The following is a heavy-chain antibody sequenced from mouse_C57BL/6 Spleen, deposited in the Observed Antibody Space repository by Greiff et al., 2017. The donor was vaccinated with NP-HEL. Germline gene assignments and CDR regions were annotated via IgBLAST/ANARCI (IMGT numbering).Heavy chain of an antibody. D-gene: IGHD1-1*02. Sequence: VKLQESGGGLVQPGGSMQLSCVASGFTFSNYWLNWVRQSPEKGLEWVAQIRLKSDNYATHYAESVKGRFTISRDDSKSSVYLQMNNLRAEDTGIYYCTVGWAWFAYWGQGTLVTVSA. CDR2: IRLKSDNYAT. V-gene: IGHV6-3*01. CDR1: GFTFSNYW. CDR3: TVGWAWFAY. J-gene: IGHJ3*01.